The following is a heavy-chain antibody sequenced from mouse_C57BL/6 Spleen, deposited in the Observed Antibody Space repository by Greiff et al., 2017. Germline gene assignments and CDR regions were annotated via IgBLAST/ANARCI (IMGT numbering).Heavy chain of an antibody. CDR3: ARWAYDSKAY. CDR1: GYTFTSYW. D-gene: IGHD2-3*01. CDR2: IHPNSGST. V-gene: IGHV1-64*01. Sequence: QVQLQQSGAELVKPGASVKLSCKASGYTFTSYWMHWVKQRPGQGLEWIGMIHPNSGSTNYNEKFKSKATLTVDKSSSTAYMQLSSLTSEDSAVYYCARWAYDSKAYWGQGTLVTVSA. J-gene: IGHJ3*01.